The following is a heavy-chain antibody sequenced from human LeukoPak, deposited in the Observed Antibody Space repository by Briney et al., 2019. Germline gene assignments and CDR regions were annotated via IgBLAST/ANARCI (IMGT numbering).Heavy chain of an antibody. J-gene: IGHJ4*02. CDR3: AIAIYRDQLDYDY. CDR1: GYTFTGYY. CDR2: INPNSGGT. Sequence: ASVKVSCKASGYTFTGYYMHWVRQAPGQGLEWMGWINPNSGGTNYAQKFQGWVTMTRDTSISTAYMELSSLRSEDTAVYYCAIAIYRDQLDYDYWGQGTLVTVSS. D-gene: IGHD2-2*01. V-gene: IGHV1-2*04.